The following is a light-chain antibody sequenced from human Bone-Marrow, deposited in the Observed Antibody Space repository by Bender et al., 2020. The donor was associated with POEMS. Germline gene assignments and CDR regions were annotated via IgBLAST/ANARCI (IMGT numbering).Light chain of an antibody. CDR1: SSNIGSNS. V-gene: IGLV1-47*01. CDR3: QSYDSDLNGWV. CDR2: RNN. J-gene: IGLJ3*02. Sequence: QSVLTQPPSASGTPGQRVTISCSGSSSNIGSNSVYWYQQVPGTAPHLVIYRNNQRPSGVPDRFSGSRSGTSASLAISGLRSEDEADYFCQSYDSDLNGWVFGGGTKLTVL.